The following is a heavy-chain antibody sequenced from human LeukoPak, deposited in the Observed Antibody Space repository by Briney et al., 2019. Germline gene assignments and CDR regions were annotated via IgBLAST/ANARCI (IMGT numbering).Heavy chain of an antibody. Sequence: ASETLSLTCAVSGGSISSSSYYWGWIRQPPGKGLEWIGSIYYSGSTYYNPSLKSRFTISVDTSKNQFSLKLSSVTAADTAVYYCASGLLRYFDWLPSLIVYYYYGMDVWGQGTTVTVSS. CDR1: GGSISSSSYY. J-gene: IGHJ6*02. CDR3: ASGLLRYFDWLPSLIVYYYYGMDV. CDR2: IYYSGST. D-gene: IGHD3-9*01. V-gene: IGHV4-39*01.